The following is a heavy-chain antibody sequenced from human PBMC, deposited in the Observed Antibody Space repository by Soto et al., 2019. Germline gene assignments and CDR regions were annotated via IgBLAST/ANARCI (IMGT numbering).Heavy chain of an antibody. J-gene: IGHJ4*02. D-gene: IGHD3-22*01. Sequence: QVQLVQSGAEVKKPGASVKVSCKASGYTFTSYYMHWVRQAPGQGLEWMGIINSSVGSTSYAQKFQGRVTMTRDASTSTVYLELSSLRSEDTAVYYCARGGYYYDSSGYRGYFDSWGQGTLVTVSS. CDR1: GYTFTSYY. CDR2: INSSVGST. CDR3: ARGGYYYDSSGYRGYFDS. V-gene: IGHV1-46*01.